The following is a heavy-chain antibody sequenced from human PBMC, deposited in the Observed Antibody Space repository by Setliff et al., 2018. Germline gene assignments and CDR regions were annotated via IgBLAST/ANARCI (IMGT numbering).Heavy chain of an antibody. CDR1: GFSVSNYG. CDR3: AGGYSFGYGVY. J-gene: IGHJ4*02. V-gene: IGHV3-48*01. CDR2: ISSSGGTI. Sequence: GGSLRLSCVASGFSVSNYGMNWVRQAPGKGLEWLSYISSSGGTIHYADSVKGRFTISKDTAENSVFLQMNSLRGEDAALYYCAGGYSFGYGVYWGQGVLVTVSS. D-gene: IGHD5-18*01.